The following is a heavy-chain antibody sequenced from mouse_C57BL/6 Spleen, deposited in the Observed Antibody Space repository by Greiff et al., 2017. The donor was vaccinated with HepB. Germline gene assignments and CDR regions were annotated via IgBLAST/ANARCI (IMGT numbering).Heavy chain of an antibody. Sequence: VQLQQSGTELVKPGASVKLSCKASGYTFTSYWMHWVKQRPGQGLEWIGNINPSNGGTNYNEKFKSKATLTVDKSSSTAYMQLSSLTSEDSAVYYCARTGNYEAWFAYWGQGTLVTVSA. CDR2: INPSNGGT. CDR3: ARTGNYEAWFAY. D-gene: IGHD2-1*01. V-gene: IGHV1-53*01. CDR1: GYTFTSYW. J-gene: IGHJ3*01.